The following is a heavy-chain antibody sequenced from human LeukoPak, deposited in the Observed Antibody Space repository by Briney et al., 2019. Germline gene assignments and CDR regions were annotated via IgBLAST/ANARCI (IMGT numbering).Heavy chain of an antibody. D-gene: IGHD3-10*01. CDR3: ARAYGVLWFGEFPPPYYFDY. CDR1: GGSISSSSYY. Sequence: PSETLSLTCTVSGGSISSSSYYWGWIRQPPGKGLEWVGSIYYSGSTYYNPSLKSRVTISVDTSKNQFSLKLSSVTAADTAVYYCARAYGVLWFGEFPPPYYFDYWGQGTLVTVSS. J-gene: IGHJ4*02. V-gene: IGHV4-39*01. CDR2: IYYSGST.